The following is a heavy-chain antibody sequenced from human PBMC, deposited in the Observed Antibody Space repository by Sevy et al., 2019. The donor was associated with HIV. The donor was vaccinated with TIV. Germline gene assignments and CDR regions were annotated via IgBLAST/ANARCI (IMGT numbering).Heavy chain of an antibody. D-gene: IGHD6-25*01. J-gene: IGHJ6*03. V-gene: IGHV1-69*06. CDR2: IIPIFGTA. Sequence: ASVKVSCKASGGTFSSYAISWVRQAPGQGLEWMGGIIPIFGTANYAQKFQGRVTITADKSTSTAYMELGSLRSEDTAVYYCGISGGGSSRTWEDYYYYMDVWGKGTTVTVSS. CDR3: GISGGGSSRTWEDYYYYMDV. CDR1: GGTFSSYA.